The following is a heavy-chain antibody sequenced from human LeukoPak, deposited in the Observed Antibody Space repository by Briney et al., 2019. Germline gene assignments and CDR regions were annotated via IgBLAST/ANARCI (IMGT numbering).Heavy chain of an antibody. CDR2: TYYRSKWYN. J-gene: IGHJ6*03. D-gene: IGHD3-22*01. Sequence: SQTLSLTCAISGDSVSSNSAAWNWIRQSPSRGLEWLGRTYYRSKWYNDYAVSVKSRITINPDTSKNQFSLQLNSVTPEDTAVYYCARAMIVVLGYYYYYMDVWGKGTTVTISS. CDR3: ARAMIVVLGYYYYYMDV. V-gene: IGHV6-1*01. CDR1: GDSVSSNSAA.